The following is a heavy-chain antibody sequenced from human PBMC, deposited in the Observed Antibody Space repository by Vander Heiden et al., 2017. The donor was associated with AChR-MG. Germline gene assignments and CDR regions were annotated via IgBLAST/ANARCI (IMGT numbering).Heavy chain of an antibody. V-gene: IGHV3-33*01. CDR3: ARDSVTIFGVVNHGFDP. J-gene: IGHJ5*02. D-gene: IGHD3-3*01. CDR2: IWYDGSNK. Sequence: QVQLVESGGGVVQPGRSLRLSCAASGFTFSSYGMHWVRQAPGKGLEWVAVIWYDGSNKYYADSVKGRFTISRDNSKNTLYLQMNSLRAEDTAVYYCARDSVTIFGVVNHGFDPWGQGTLVTVSS. CDR1: GFTFSSYG.